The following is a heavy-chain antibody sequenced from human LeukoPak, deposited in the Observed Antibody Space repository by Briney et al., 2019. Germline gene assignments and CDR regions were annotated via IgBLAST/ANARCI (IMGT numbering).Heavy chain of an antibody. Sequence: GGSLRLSCAASGFSFSNHAMSWVRQAPGKGLQWFSGISGSGRATYYADSVKGRFTISRDSSTNTLYLQMNSLRAEDTAIYYCAKDLDVVVTTLDYWGQGTLVTVSS. CDR1: GFSFSNHA. V-gene: IGHV3-23*01. J-gene: IGHJ4*02. CDR2: ISGSGRAT. CDR3: AKDLDVVVTTLDY. D-gene: IGHD2-21*02.